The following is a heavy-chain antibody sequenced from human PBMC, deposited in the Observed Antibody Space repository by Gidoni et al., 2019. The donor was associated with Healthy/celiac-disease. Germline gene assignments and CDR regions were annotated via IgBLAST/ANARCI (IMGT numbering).Heavy chain of an antibody. CDR1: GFTFSSYA. CDR3: ATPTSDVVVPAAMGGYFDY. D-gene: IGHD2-2*01. V-gene: IGHV3-23*01. Sequence: EVQLLESGGGLVQPGGSLRLSCAASGFTFSSYAMSWVRQAPGKGLGWVSAISGSGGSTYYADSVKGRFTISRDNSKNTLYLQMNSLRAEDTAVYYCATPTSDVVVPAAMGGYFDYWGQGTLVTVSS. CDR2: ISGSGGST. J-gene: IGHJ4*02.